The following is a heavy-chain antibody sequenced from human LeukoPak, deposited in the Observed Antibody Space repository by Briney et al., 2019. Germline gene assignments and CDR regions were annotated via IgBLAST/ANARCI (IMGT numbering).Heavy chain of an antibody. D-gene: IGHD4-23*01. CDR1: GGSISSSSYY. J-gene: IGHJ4*02. CDR2: IYYSGST. V-gene: IGHV4-39*01. Sequence: SETLSLTCTVSGGSISSSSYYWGWIRQPPGKGLEWIGSIYYSGSTFYNPSLKSRVTISVDTSKIQFSLKLSSVTAADTALYYCARHDCGGNSAFDYWGQGTLVTVSS. CDR3: ARHDCGGNSAFDY.